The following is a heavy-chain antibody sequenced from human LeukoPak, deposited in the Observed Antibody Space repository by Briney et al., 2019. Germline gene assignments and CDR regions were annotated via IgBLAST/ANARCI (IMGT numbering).Heavy chain of an antibody. CDR2: IYTSGST. Sequence: SETLSLTCTVSGGSISSYYWSWIRQPAGKGLEGIGRIYTSGSTNYNPSLKSRVTMSVDTSKNQFSLKLSSVTAADTAVYYCARVAYYYDSSGYYRLFDYWGQGTLVTVSS. CDR3: ARVAYYYDSSGYYRLFDY. V-gene: IGHV4-4*07. CDR1: GGSISSYY. D-gene: IGHD3-22*01. J-gene: IGHJ4*02.